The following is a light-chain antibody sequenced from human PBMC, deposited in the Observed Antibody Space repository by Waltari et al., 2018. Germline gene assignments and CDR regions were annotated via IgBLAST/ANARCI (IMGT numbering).Light chain of an antibody. J-gene: IGLJ2*01. CDR3: AAWDDRLTVVV. V-gene: IGLV1-47*01. CDR1: SSNIGSNY. Sequence: QSVLTQPPSASGPPGQRVTISCSGSSSNIGSNYVYWYQQLPGTAPKLLIYTNSERPSWVPDRFSGSKACTSASLAISGLRSEDEGDYFCAAWDDRLTVVVFGGGTKLTVL. CDR2: TNS.